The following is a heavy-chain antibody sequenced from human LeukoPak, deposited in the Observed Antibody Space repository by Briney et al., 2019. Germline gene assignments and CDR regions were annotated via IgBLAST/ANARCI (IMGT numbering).Heavy chain of an antibody. CDR2: ISSSGGTT. Sequence: GGSLRLSCAASGFTFSSYVMSWVRQAPGKGLEWVSAISSSGGTTYYADSVKGRFTISRDNSKNTLYLQVNSLRAEDTAVYYCAKNFYGDYNVFFDYWGQGTLVSVSS. J-gene: IGHJ4*02. D-gene: IGHD4-17*01. V-gene: IGHV3-23*01. CDR3: AKNFYGDYNVFFDY. CDR1: GFTFSSYV.